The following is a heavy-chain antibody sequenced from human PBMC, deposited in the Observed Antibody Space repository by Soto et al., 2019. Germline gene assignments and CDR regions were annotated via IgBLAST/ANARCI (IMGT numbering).Heavy chain of an antibody. J-gene: IGHJ4*02. V-gene: IGHV3-23*01. D-gene: IGHD3-22*01. CDR3: VKWHTSNFDSLPFTGFDF. CDR1: GFTFSDSV. CDR2: MSGDGRT. Sequence: GSLRLSCVGSGFTFSDSVMAGVRQAPGKGLEWLSVMSGDGRTRYGLSVTGRFTISRDNSKNTLYLQMRSLRAEDAAAYYCVKWHTSNFDSLPFTGFDFWGQGT.